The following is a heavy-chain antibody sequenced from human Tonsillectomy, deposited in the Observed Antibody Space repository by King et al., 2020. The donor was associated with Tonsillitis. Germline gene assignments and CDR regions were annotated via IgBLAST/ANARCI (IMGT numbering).Heavy chain of an antibody. D-gene: IGHD3-3*02. J-gene: IGHJ4*02. CDR2: IHYSGST. CDR3: ARRHCSRSICNPYCFDL. Sequence: QLQESGPGLVKPSETLSLTCNVSGGSISSYYWSWVRQPPGKGLEWIGYIHYSGSTNYNASLKSRVTISMDTSKNQFSLNVNSVTAADTAVYYCARRHCSRSICNPYCFDLWGQGTLVIVSS. V-gene: IGHV4-59*08. CDR1: GGSISSYY.